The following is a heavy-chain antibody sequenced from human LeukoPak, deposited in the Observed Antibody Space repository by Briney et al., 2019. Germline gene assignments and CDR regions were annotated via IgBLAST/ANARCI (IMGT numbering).Heavy chain of an antibody. Sequence: PSQTLSLTCTVSGGSISSGDYYWGWVRQPPGKGLEWLGFIYHTGSFHYNPSRKSRVTISVETSKNQFSLNLRSVTAAHTAVYFCGRESRIVGTTSVWYSFDYWGQGTLVTVSS. D-gene: IGHD1-26*01. CDR2: IYHTGSF. J-gene: IGHJ4*02. CDR1: GGSISSGDYY. V-gene: IGHV4-30-4*01. CDR3: GRESRIVGTTSVWYSFDY.